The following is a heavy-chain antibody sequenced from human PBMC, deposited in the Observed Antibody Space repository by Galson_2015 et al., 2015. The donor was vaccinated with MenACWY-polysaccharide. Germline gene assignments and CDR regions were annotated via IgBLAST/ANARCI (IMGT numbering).Heavy chain of an antibody. CDR3: ARERDYYDSSGYALY. V-gene: IGHV3-7*01. CDR1: GFTFSSYW. J-gene: IGHJ4*02. CDR2: IKQDGSEK. Sequence: SLRLSCAASGFTFSSYWMSWVRQAPGKGLEWVANIKQDGSEKYYVDSVKGRFTISRDNAKNSLYLQMNSLRAEDTAVYYCARERDYYDSSGYALYWGQGTLVTVSS. D-gene: IGHD3-22*01.